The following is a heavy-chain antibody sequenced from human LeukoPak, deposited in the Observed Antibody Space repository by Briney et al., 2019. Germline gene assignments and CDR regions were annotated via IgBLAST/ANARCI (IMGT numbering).Heavy chain of an antibody. CDR2: INTDSGGT. V-gene: IGHV1-2*02. D-gene: IGHD3-10*01. CDR3: SRHVVTLVRGVNNRKEGWFDP. Sequence: HVASVKVSCKASGYSFNTYYMNWVRQAPGQGLEWLGWINTDSGGTNYAQKFLGRVTMTRDKANSTAYLELSGLRSDDTAVYYCSRHVVTLVRGVNNRKEGWFDPWGQGTLVSVSS. CDR1: GYSFNTYY. J-gene: IGHJ5*02.